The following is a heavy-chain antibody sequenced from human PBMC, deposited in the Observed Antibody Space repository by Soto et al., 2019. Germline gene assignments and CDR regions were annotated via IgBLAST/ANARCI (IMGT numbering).Heavy chain of an antibody. CDR3: ARSEGTAAIGGYYYYMDV. Sequence: QVQLQESGPGLVKPSGTLSLTCAVSSGSISSSNWWSWVRQPPGKGLEWIGEIYHSGSTNYNPSLKSRVTISVDKSKNQFSLKLSSVTAADTAVYYCARSEGTAAIGGYYYYMDVWGKGTTVTVSS. J-gene: IGHJ6*03. CDR1: SGSISSSNW. CDR2: IYHSGST. D-gene: IGHD2-2*01. V-gene: IGHV4-4*02.